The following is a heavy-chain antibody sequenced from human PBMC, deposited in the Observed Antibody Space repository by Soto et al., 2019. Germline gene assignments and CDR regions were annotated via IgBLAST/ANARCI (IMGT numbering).Heavy chain of an antibody. D-gene: IGHD6-19*01. CDR1: GFTFSSYA. V-gene: IGHV3-23*01. CDR3: AKELVAVAGSDY. CDR2: ISGSAVTT. Sequence: PGGSLRLSCAASGFTFSSYAMTWVRQAPGRGLEWASTISGSAVTTYYADSVKGRFTISRDNPKNTLFLQMNSLRAEDTAVYYCAKELVAVAGSDYWGQGTLVTVSS. J-gene: IGHJ4*02.